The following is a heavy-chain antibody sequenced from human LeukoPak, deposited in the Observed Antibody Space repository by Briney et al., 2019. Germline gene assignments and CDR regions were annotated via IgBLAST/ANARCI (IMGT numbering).Heavy chain of an antibody. V-gene: IGHV3-23*01. CDR2: IGGSDGTT. CDR3: ARRNAAYGPFDP. CDR1: GFTFSSYA. D-gene: IGHD3-10*01. Sequence: GGSLRLSCAASGFTFSSYAMNWVRQAPGKGLEWVSIIGGSDGTTYYADSVKGRFTISRDNFQNTLYLQMNSLRAEGTAVYYCARRNAAYGPFDPRGQGTLVTVSS. J-gene: IGHJ5*02.